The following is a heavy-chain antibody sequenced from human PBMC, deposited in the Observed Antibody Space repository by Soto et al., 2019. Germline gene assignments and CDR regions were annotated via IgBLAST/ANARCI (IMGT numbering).Heavy chain of an antibody. V-gene: IGHV1-8*01. D-gene: IGHD1-1*01. Sequence: GASVKVSCKASGYTFTSYDINWVRQATGQGLEWMGWMNPNSGNTGYAQKFQGRVTMTRNTSISTAYMELSSLRSEDTAVYYFARRGPTGTANYYYYYYMDVWGKGTTVTVSS. J-gene: IGHJ6*03. CDR2: MNPNSGNT. CDR3: ARRGPTGTANYYYYYYMDV. CDR1: GYTFTSYD.